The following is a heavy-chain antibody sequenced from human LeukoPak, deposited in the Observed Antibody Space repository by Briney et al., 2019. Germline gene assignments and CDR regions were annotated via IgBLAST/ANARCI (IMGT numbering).Heavy chain of an antibody. V-gene: IGHV4-34*01. CDR3: ARERQKRGYSYGTVS. CDR2: INHSGRT. Sequence: SETLSLTCAVYGGSFSGYYWSWIRQPPGKGLEWIGEINHSGRTNYNPPLKSRVTISVDTSKNQFSLKLSSVTAAHTAVYYCARERQKRGYSYGTVSWGQGTLVTVSS. D-gene: IGHD5-18*01. CDR1: GGSFSGYY. J-gene: IGHJ5*02.